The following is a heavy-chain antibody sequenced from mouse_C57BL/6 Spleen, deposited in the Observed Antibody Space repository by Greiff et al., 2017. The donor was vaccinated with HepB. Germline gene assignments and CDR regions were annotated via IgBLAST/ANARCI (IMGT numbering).Heavy chain of an antibody. CDR1: GYTFTSYW. CDR2: IDPSDSYT. CDR3: ARGGAITTVVERAWFAY. D-gene: IGHD1-1*01. J-gene: IGHJ3*01. V-gene: IGHV1-50*01. Sequence: QVQLQQPGAELVKPGASVKLSCKASGYTFTSYWMQWVKQRPGQGLEWIGEIDPSDSYTNYKQKFKGKATLTVDTSSSTAYMQLSSLTSEDSAVYYCARGGAITTVVERAWFAYWGQGTLVTVSA.